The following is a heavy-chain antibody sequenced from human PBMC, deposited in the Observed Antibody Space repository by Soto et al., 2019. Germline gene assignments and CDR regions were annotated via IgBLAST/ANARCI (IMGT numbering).Heavy chain of an antibody. J-gene: IGHJ6*02. CDR3: ARGDATKIVVTTYYAMDV. CDR1: GYTFTSYA. D-gene: IGHD3-9*01. CDR2: INAGNGNA. V-gene: IGHV1-3*01. Sequence: GASVKVSCKASGYTFTSYAMHWVRQAPGQRLEWMGWINAGNGNANYAQKFQGRVTITADESTSTVYMDVTSLRSEDTAVYYCARGDATKIVVTTYYAMDVWGQGTTVTVSS.